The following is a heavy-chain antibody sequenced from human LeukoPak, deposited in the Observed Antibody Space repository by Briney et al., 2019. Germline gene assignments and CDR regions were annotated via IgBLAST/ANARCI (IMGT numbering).Heavy chain of an antibody. CDR2: INPDGSWT. CDR1: GFTFNSYW. CDR3: ARYEQRPGVTTSDP. D-gene: IGHD6-25*01. V-gene: IGHV3-74*01. Sequence: AGGSLRLSSAASGFTFNSYWMVWIRQAPGKGLVWVSCINPDGSWTLHADSVKGRFTISRDYAKNTVYLQMNSLRVEDTAMYYCARYEQRPGVTTSDPWSQGTLVTVSS. J-gene: IGHJ5*02.